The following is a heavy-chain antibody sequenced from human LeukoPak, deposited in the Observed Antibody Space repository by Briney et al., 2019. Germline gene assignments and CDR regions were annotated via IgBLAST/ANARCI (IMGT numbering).Heavy chain of an antibody. CDR2: ISSSSSYI. J-gene: IGHJ4*02. CDR3: ARDRIVVVTAAFDF. CDR1: GFTFSSYA. Sequence: GGSLRLSCAASGFTFSSYAMSWVRQAPGKGLEWVSSISSSSSYIYYADSVKGRFTISRDNAKNSLYLQMNSLRAEDTAVYYCARDRIVVVTAAFDFWGQGTLVTVSS. D-gene: IGHD2-21*02. V-gene: IGHV3-21*01.